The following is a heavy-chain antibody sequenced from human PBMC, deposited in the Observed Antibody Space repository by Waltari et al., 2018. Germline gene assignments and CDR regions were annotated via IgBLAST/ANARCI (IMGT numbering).Heavy chain of an antibody. D-gene: IGHD6-13*01. V-gene: IGHV1-69*13. Sequence: QVQLVQSGAEVKKPGSSVMVSCKASGGTFSSYAISWVRQAPGQGLEWMGGIIRIFGTANYAEKYQGRVTITADDSTSTAYMELSSLRSEDTAVYYCARTSSGYSSSWYYFDYWGQGTLVTVSS. CDR2: IIRIFGTA. CDR3: ARTSSGYSSSWYYFDY. CDR1: GGTFSSYA. J-gene: IGHJ4*02.